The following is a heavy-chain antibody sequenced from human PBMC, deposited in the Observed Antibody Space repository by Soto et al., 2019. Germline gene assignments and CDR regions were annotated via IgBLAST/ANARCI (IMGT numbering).Heavy chain of an antibody. J-gene: IGHJ4*02. Sequence: GGSLILSCAASGFTFSSYSMNWVRQAPGKGLEWVSSISSSSSYIYYADSVKGRFTISRDNDKNSLYLQMNSLRDEDTAVYYCARISRIAAKPLDYWGQGTLVTVSS. D-gene: IGHD6-6*01. CDR3: ARISRIAAKPLDY. CDR1: GFTFSSYS. V-gene: IGHV3-21*01. CDR2: ISSSSSYI.